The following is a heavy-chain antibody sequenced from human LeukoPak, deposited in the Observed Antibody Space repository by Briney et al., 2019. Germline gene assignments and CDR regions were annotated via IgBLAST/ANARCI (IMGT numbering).Heavy chain of an antibody. CDR2: IYYSGNT. V-gene: IGHV4-59*11. Sequence: SETLSLTCTVSGGSISSHYWSWIRQPPGKGLEWIGYIYYSGNTNYNPSLKSRVTISVDTSKNQFSLKLSSVTAADTAVYYCARFVEMATMVFDYWGQGTLVTVSS. CDR3: ARFVEMATMVFDY. D-gene: IGHD5-24*01. CDR1: GGSISSHY. J-gene: IGHJ4*02.